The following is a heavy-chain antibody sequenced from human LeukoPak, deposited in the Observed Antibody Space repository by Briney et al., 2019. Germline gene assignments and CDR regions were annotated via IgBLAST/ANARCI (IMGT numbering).Heavy chain of an antibody. CDR2: ISGSGSTI. CDR3: ARYYYDSSGYYYRNYYYGMDV. V-gene: IGHV3-11*01. Sequence: GGSLRLSCAASGFTFSDYYMSWIRQAPGKGLEWVSYISGSGSTIYYADSVKGRFTISRDNAKNSLYLQMNSLRAEDTAVYYCARYYYDSSGYYYRNYYYGMDVWGQGTTVTVSS. J-gene: IGHJ6*02. CDR1: GFTFSDYY. D-gene: IGHD3-22*01.